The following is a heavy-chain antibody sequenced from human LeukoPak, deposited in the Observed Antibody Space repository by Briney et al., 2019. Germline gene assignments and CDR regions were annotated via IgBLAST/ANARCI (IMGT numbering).Heavy chain of an antibody. Sequence: SETLSLTCAVYGGSFSGYYWSWIRQPPGKGLEWIGETNHSGSTNYNPSLKSRVTISVDTSKNQFSLKLSSVTAADTAVYYCARSSRRAAQAYWGQGTLVTVSS. J-gene: IGHJ4*02. D-gene: IGHD2-2*01. CDR3: ARSSRRAAQAY. CDR1: GGSFSGYY. V-gene: IGHV4-34*01. CDR2: TNHSGST.